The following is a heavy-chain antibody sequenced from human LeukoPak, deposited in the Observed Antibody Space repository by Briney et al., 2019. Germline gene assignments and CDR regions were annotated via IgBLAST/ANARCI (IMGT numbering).Heavy chain of an antibody. CDR2: INHSGYT. D-gene: IGHD2-8*01. CDR1: GGSFSGYY. V-gene: IGHV4-34*01. CDR3: ARGYCTNAVCSLGPTQA. Sequence: SETLSLTCDVYGGSFSGYYWSWIRQPPGKGLEWIGEINHSGYTYYNPSLKSRVTISVDTSKNQFSLKVRSVTAADTAVYYCARGYCTNAVCSLGPTQAWGQGTLVTVSS. J-gene: IGHJ4*02.